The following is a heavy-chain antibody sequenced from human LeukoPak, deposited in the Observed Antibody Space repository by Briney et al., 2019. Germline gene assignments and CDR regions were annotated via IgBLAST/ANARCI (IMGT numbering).Heavy chain of an antibody. J-gene: IGHJ4*02. V-gene: IGHV3-30*18. CDR1: GFTFSSYS. CDR2: ISYDGSNK. CDR3: AKAQPSLDGYNSYFDY. D-gene: IGHD5-24*01. Sequence: GGSLRLSCAASGFTFSSYSMNWVRQAPGKGLEWVAVISYDGSNKYYADSVKGRFTISRDNSKNTLYLQMNSLRAEDTAVYYCAKAQPSLDGYNSYFDYWGQGTLVTVSS.